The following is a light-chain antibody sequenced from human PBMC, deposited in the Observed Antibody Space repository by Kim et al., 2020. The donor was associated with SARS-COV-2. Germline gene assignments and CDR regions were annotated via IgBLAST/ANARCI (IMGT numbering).Light chain of an antibody. V-gene: IGLV5-37*01. CDR1: SDTNIGDYN. Sequence: QPVLTQPPSSSASPGESARLTCTLPSDTNIGDYNIYWFQQKPGSPPRFLMYYRSDSDKGQGSGVPSRFSGSKDVSTNTGILLISGLQSEDEADYYCLIWTTNAGVFGGGTQLTVL. CDR3: LIWTTNAGV. CDR2: YRSDSDK. J-gene: IGLJ3*02.